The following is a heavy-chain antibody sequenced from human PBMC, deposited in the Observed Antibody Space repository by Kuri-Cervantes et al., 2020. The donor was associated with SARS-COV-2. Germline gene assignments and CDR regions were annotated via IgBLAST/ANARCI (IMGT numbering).Heavy chain of an antibody. V-gene: IGHV4-39*01. CDR3: ARQVELSLDEYGMDI. J-gene: IGHJ6*02. D-gene: IGHD1-7*01. Sequence: SEILSLTCSVSGASISSNTYYWGWIRQPPGKGLEWIGSVSYTGNTYLNPSLKSRVTISVHTSKTQFSLNLSSVTVADTAVYYCARQVELSLDEYGMDIWGQGTTVTVSS. CDR2: VSYTGNT. CDR1: GASISSNTYY.